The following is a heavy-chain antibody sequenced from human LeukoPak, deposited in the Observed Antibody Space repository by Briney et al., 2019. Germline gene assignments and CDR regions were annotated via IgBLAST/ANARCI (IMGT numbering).Heavy chain of an antibody. V-gene: IGHV4-59*01. J-gene: IGHJ4*02. Sequence: SETLPLTCTVSGASISSFYWSWIRQPPGKGLEWIGYVHYNGDTSYNPSLKSRATISVDTSRNQFSLKLSSVTAADTAVYYCARVASNVPDYWGQGTLVTVSS. CDR3: ARVASNVPDY. CDR1: GASISSFY. D-gene: IGHD3-3*02. CDR2: VHYNGDT.